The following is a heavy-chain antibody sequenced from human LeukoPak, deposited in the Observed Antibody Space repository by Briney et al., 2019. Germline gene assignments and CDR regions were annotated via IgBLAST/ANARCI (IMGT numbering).Heavy chain of an antibody. D-gene: IGHD2-15*01. CDR2: IDPSSGAT. V-gene: IGHV1-2*02. J-gene: IGHJ5*02. CDR3: ARDGYCSGGSCYGWFDP. CDR1: GYTFTSYD. Sequence: ASVKVSCKASGYTFTSYDINWVRQAPGQGLEWMGWIDPSSGATNYAQKFQGTVTMTRDTSISTAYMELSRVRSDDTAVYYCARDGYCSGGSCYGWFDPWGQGTLVTVSS.